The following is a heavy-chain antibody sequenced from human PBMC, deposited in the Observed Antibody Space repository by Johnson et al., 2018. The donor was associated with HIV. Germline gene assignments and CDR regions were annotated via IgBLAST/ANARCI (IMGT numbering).Heavy chain of an antibody. CDR1: GSTFTSYA. CDR2: ISYDGSNK. Sequence: QVQLVESGGGVVQPGRSLRLSCAASGSTFTSYAMHWVRQAPGKGLEWAAVISYDGSNKYYADSVTGRFTISRDNSKNTLYLQMNSLRAEDTAVYYCARDHEAVPGAFDIWGQGTMVTVSS. CDR3: ARDHEAVPGAFDI. J-gene: IGHJ3*02. D-gene: IGHD1-1*01. V-gene: IGHV3-30*04.